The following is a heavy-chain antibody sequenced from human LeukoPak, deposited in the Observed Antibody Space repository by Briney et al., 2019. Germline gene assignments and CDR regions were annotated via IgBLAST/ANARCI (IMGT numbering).Heavy chain of an antibody. Sequence: RGESLKISCEGSGYSFTSHWIGWVRQMPGKGLEWMGIIYPGDSDTRYSPSFQGQVTISADKSISTAYLQWSSLKASDTAMYYCARLRPGYCSTTNCYPDAFDIWGQGTMVTVSS. D-gene: IGHD2-2*01. CDR2: IYPGDSDT. CDR1: GYSFTSHW. CDR3: ARLRPGYCSTTNCYPDAFDI. V-gene: IGHV5-51*01. J-gene: IGHJ3*02.